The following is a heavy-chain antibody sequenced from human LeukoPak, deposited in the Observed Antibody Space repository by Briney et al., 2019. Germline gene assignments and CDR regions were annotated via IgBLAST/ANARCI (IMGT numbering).Heavy chain of an antibody. CDR3: AKSNYDFWSGYSDFFDY. CDR1: GFTFSSYA. Sequence: GGSLRLSCAASGFTFSSYAMSWVRQAPGKGLEWVSAVGGSAGSTYYADSVKGRFTISRDNSKNTLYLQMNSLRAEDTAVYYCAKSNYDFWSGYSDFFDYWGQGTLVTVSS. J-gene: IGHJ4*02. CDR2: VGGSAGST. D-gene: IGHD3-3*01. V-gene: IGHV3-23*01.